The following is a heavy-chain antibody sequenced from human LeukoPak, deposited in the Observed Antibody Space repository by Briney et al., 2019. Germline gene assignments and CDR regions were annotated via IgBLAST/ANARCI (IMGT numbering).Heavy chain of an antibody. Sequence: GGSLRLSCAASGFTVSSNYMSWVRQAPGKGLEWVSVIYTGGSTYYADSVKGRFIISRDNSKNTLYLQMNSLRVEDTAVYYCAREFRGGDGMDVWGQGTTVTVSS. V-gene: IGHV3-66*01. CDR3: AREFRGGDGMDV. D-gene: IGHD3-10*01. CDR2: IYTGGST. J-gene: IGHJ6*02. CDR1: GFTVSSNY.